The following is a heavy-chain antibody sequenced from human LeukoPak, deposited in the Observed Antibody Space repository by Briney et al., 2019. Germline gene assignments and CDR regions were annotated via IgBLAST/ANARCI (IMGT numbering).Heavy chain of an antibody. D-gene: IGHD3-22*01. CDR1: GFTFSSYG. V-gene: IGHV3-7*01. J-gene: IGHJ4*02. CDR2: IKQDGSEK. CDR3: ARDRTAYYSGTSGYYYYFDY. Sequence: GGSLRLSCAASGFTFSSYGMHWVRQAPGKGLEWVANIKQDGSEKYYVDSVKGRFTISRDNTKNSLYLQMNSLRAEDTAVYYCARDRTAYYSGTSGYYYYFDYWGQGTLVTVSS.